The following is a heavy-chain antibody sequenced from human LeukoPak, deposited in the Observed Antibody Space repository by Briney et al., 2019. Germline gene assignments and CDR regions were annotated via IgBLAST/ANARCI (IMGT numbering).Heavy chain of an antibody. D-gene: IGHD3-10*01. CDR1: GFTFSSYW. J-gene: IGHJ4*02. CDR3: ARRTPITMVRGVIPLYYFDY. CDR2: IKQDGSEK. Sequence: PGGSLRLSCAASGFTFSSYWMSWVRQAPGKGREWVANIKQDGSEKYYVDSVKGRFTISRDNAKNSLYLQMNSLRAEDTAVYYCARRTPITMVRGVIPLYYFDYWGQGTLVTVSS. V-gene: IGHV3-7*04.